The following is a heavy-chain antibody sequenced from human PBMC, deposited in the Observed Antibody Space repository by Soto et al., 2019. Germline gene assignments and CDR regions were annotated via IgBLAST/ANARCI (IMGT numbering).Heavy chain of an antibody. D-gene: IGHD3-3*01. V-gene: IGHV1-69*01. CDR3: ARNTIFGVDTSPYYYGMDV. CDR2: IIPIFGTA. CDR1: GGTFSSYA. Sequence: QVRLVQSGAEVKKPGSSVKVSCKASGGTFSSYAISWVRQAPGQGLEWMGGIIPIFGTANYAQKFQGRVTITADESTSTAYMELSSLRSEDTAVYYCARNTIFGVDTSPYYYGMDVWGQGTTVTVSS. J-gene: IGHJ6*02.